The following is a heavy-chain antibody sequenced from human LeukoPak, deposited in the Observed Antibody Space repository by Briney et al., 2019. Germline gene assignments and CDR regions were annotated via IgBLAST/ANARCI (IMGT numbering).Heavy chain of an antibody. Sequence: SETLSLTCAVYGGSFSGYYWSWIRQPPGKGLEWIGYIYYSGSTNYNPSLKSRVTISVDTSKNQFSLKLSSVTAADTAVYYCARLVVKLSPLFDLWGRGALVTVSS. CDR1: GGSFSGYY. J-gene: IGHJ2*01. V-gene: IGHV4-59*01. CDR2: IYYSGST. CDR3: ARLVVKLSPLFDL. D-gene: IGHD2-15*01.